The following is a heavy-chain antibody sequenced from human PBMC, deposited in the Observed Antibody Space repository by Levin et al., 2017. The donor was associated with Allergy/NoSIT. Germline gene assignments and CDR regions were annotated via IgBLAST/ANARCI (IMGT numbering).Heavy chain of an antibody. CDR3: ARHTGATVTPVEAFDI. D-gene: IGHD4-17*01. CDR1: GGSISSSSYY. V-gene: IGHV4-39*01. J-gene: IGHJ3*02. CDR2: IYYSGST. Sequence: SETLSLTCTVSGGSISSSSYYWGWIRQPPGKGLEWIGSIYYSGSTYYNPSLKSRVTISVDTSKNQFSLKLSSVTAADTAVYYCARHTGATVTPVEAFDIWGQGTMVTVSS.